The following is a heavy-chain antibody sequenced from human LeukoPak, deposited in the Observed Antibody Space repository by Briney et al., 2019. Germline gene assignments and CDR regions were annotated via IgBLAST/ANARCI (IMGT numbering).Heavy chain of an antibody. CDR2: IRYDGSNK. V-gene: IGHV3-30*02. CDR1: GFTFSSYG. CDR3: AKGDYYDSSGYYPPYFDY. D-gene: IGHD3-22*01. Sequence: GGSLRLSCAASGFTFSSYGMHWVRQAPGKGLEWVAFIRYDGSNKYYADSVKGRFTISRDNSKNTLYLQMNSLRAEDTAVYYCAKGDYYDSSGYYPPYFDYWGQGTLVTVSS. J-gene: IGHJ4*02.